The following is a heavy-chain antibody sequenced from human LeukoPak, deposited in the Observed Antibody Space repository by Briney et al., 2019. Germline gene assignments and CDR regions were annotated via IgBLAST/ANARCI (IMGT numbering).Heavy chain of an antibody. CDR1: GGSISSYY. Sequence: SETLSLTCTVSGGSISSYYWSWIRQPAGKGLEWIGRIYTSGSTNYNPSLKSRVTMSVDTSKNQFSLKLSSVTAADTAVYYCARGGVEYYDFWSGYYDNWFDPWGQGTLVTVSS. D-gene: IGHD3-3*01. CDR2: IYTSGST. CDR3: ARGGVEYYDFWSGYYDNWFDP. J-gene: IGHJ5*02. V-gene: IGHV4-4*07.